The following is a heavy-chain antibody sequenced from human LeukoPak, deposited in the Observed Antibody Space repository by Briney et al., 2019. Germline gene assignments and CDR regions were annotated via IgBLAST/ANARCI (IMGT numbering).Heavy chain of an antibody. V-gene: IGHV3-11*06. CDR3: ASGDFGSGSPSLDY. Sequence: GGSLRLSCAASGFTFSDYYMSWIRQAPGKGLEWVSYISSSSSYTNYADSVKGRFTISRDNAKNSLYLQMNSLRAEDTAVYYCASGDFGSGSPSLDYWGQGALVTVSS. CDR1: GFTFSDYY. D-gene: IGHD3-10*01. J-gene: IGHJ4*02. CDR2: ISSSSSYT.